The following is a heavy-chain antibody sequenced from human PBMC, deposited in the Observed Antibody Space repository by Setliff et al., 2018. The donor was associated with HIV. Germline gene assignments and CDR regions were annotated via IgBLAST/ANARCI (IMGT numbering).Heavy chain of an antibody. D-gene: IGHD3-10*01. Sequence: SETLSLTCAVYGGSFSGYYWSWIRQPPGKGLEWIGEINHSGSANYNPSLKSRVTISVDTSKNQFSLKLSSVTAADTAVYYCARSPGVRFDPWGQGTLVTVSS. CDR2: INHSGSA. CDR3: ARSPGVRFDP. V-gene: IGHV4-34*01. J-gene: IGHJ5*02. CDR1: GGSFSGYY.